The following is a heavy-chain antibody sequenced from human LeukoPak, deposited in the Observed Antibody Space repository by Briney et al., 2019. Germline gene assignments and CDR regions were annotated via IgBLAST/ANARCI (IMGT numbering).Heavy chain of an antibody. Sequence: GGSLRLSCAASGFTFSSSSMNWVRQAPGKGLEWVSSISSTSGYIYYADSVKGRFTISRDNAKNSLYLQMNSLRAEDTAVYYCARRSSSSTYYYYYYMDVWGKGTTVTVSS. CDR1: GFTFSSSS. J-gene: IGHJ6*03. CDR3: ARRSSSSTYYYYYYMDV. V-gene: IGHV3-21*01. D-gene: IGHD6-6*01. CDR2: ISSTSGYI.